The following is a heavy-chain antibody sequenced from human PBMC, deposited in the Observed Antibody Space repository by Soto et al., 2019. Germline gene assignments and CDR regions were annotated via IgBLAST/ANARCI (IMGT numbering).Heavy chain of an antibody. CDR2: ISGSGADT. D-gene: IGHD6-19*01. CDR3: AKAEYFRGWYVAFYFDS. J-gene: IGHJ4*02. Sequence: EVQLLESGGGLVQPGGSLRLSCAASGFTFSSYAMSWVRQAPGKGLEWVSAISGSGADTYYADSVKGRFTISRDKSKSTLYLQMDSLRAEDTALYYCAKAEYFRGWYVAFYFDSWGQGTLVTVSS. V-gene: IGHV3-23*01. CDR1: GFTFSSYA.